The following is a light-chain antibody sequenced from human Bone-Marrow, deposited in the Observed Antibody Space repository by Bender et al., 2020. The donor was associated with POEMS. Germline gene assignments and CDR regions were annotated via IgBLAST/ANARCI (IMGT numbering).Light chain of an antibody. Sequence: QTALTQPRSVSGSPGQSVTISCTGTINDVGGYNYVSWYQQHPGKAPKLMIYEVTKRPSGVSNRFSGSKSGNTASLTISGLQPEDEADYYCCSYTSSTTLVFGGGTKVTVL. V-gene: IGLV2-14*01. CDR3: CSYTSSTTLV. J-gene: IGLJ2*01. CDR1: INDVGGYNY. CDR2: EVT.